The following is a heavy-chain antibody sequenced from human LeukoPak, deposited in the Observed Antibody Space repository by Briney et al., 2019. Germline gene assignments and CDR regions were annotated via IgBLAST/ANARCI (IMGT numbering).Heavy chain of an antibody. CDR2: ISWDGGST. CDR3: AKDLGNSGTY. D-gene: IGHD4-23*01. CDR1: GFTFDDYA. V-gene: IGHV3-43D*03. Sequence: GGSLRLSCAASGFTFDDYAMHWVRQAPGKGLEWVSLISWDGGSTYYADSVKGRFPISRDNSKNSLYLQMNSLRAEDTALYYCAKDLGNSGTYWGQGTLVIVSS. J-gene: IGHJ4*02.